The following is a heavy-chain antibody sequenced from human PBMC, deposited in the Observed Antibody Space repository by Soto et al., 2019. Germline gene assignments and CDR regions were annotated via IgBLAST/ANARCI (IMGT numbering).Heavy chain of an antibody. J-gene: IGHJ4*02. D-gene: IGHD6-13*01. V-gene: IGHV3-21*01. CDR1: GFTFSSYS. CDR3: ARWAAGFDY. CDR2: ISTSSSHV. Sequence: PGGSLRLSCATSGFTFSSYSMNWVRQAPGTDLEWISSISTSSSHVYYADSVKGRFTISRDNAQSSLYLQMNGLRAEDTAVYYCARWAAGFDYWGQGTLVTVSS.